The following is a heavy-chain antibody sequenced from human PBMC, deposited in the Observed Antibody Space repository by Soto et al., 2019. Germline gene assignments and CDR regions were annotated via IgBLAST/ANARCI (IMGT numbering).Heavy chain of an antibody. D-gene: IGHD3-16*02. CDR2: ISAYNGNT. V-gene: IGHV1-18*01. Sequence: QVQLVQSGAEVKKPGASVKVSCKASGYTFTSYGISWVRQAPRQGLEWMGWISAYNGNTNYAQKLQGRVTMTTDTSTSTAYMELRSLRSDDTAVYYCARDPYDYVWGSYRYLGLYFDYWGQGTLVTVSS. J-gene: IGHJ4*02. CDR3: ARDPYDYVWGSYRYLGLYFDY. CDR1: GYTFTSYG.